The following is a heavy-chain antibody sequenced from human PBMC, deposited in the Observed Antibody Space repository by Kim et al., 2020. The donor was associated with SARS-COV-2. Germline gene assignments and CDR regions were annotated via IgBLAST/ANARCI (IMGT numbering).Heavy chain of an antibody. Sequence: SETLSLTCAVYGGSFSGYYWSWIRQPPGKGLEWIGEINHSGSTNYNPSLKSRVTISVDTSKNQFSLKLSSVTAADTAVYYCARGVHYYDILTGYYKNYYYYGMDVWGQGTTVTVSS. CDR1: GGSFSGYY. J-gene: IGHJ6*02. V-gene: IGHV4-34*01. CDR2: INHSGST. D-gene: IGHD3-9*01. CDR3: ARGVHYYDILTGYYKNYYYYGMDV.